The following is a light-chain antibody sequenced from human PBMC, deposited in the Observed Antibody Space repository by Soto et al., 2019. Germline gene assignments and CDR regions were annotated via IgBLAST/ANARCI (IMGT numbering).Light chain of an antibody. J-gene: IGKJ5*01. Sequence: EIVLTQSPGTLSLSPGERATLSCRASQSVSSSYLAWYQQKPGQAPRLLIYDVSSRATGIPDGFSGSGSATDFTLTISRLEPEDFAVYFCQQYGRSPTFGQGTRLEIK. CDR1: QSVSSSY. V-gene: IGKV3-20*01. CDR2: DVS. CDR3: QQYGRSPT.